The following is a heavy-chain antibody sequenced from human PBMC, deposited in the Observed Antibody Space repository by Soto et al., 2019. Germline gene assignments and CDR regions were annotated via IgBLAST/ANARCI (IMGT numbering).Heavy chain of an antibody. CDR2: IYYSGST. V-gene: IGHV4-59*01. CDR1: GGYISSYY. J-gene: IGHJ6*02. Sequence: QVQLQESGPGLVKPSETRSLTCTVSGGYISSYYWSWIRQPPGKGLEWIGYIYYSGSTNYNPSLTSRVTISVDTSKNQFSLKLSSVTAADTAVYYCARWYYYDSSGYSKTLYYYYGMDVWGQGTTVTVSS. CDR3: ARWYYYDSSGYSKTLYYYYGMDV. D-gene: IGHD3-22*01.